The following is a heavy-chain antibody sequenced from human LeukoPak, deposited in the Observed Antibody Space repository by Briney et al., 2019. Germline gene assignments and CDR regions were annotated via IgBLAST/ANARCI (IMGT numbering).Heavy chain of an antibody. J-gene: IGHJ4*02. CDR1: EFSVGSNY. CDR2: IYSGGST. V-gene: IGHV3-66*01. CDR3: ARVWSPPYTSSWPYYFDY. D-gene: IGHD6-13*01. Sequence: GGSLRLSCAASEFSVGSNYMTWVRQAPGKGLEWVSLIYSGGSTYYADSVKGRFTISRDNSKNTLYLQMNSLRAEDTAVYYCARVWSPPYTSSWPYYFDYWGQGTLVTVSS.